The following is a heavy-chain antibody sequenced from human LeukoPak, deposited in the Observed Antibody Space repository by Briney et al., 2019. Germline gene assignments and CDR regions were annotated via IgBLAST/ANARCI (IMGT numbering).Heavy chain of an antibody. J-gene: IGHJ3*02. CDR1: GGSISSYY. D-gene: IGHD6-13*01. CDR2: IYYSGNT. Sequence: SETLSLTCTVSGGSISSYYWSWIRQPPGKGLEWIGYIYYSGNTNYNPSLKSRVTISVDTSKKQFSLKLSSVTAADTAVYYCARARAIAAAGTDDAFDIWGQGTMVTVSS. V-gene: IGHV4-59*01. CDR3: ARARAIAAAGTDDAFDI.